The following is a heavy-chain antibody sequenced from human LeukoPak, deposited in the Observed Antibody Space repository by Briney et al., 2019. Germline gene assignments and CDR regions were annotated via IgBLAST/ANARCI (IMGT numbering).Heavy chain of an antibody. V-gene: IGHV3-74*01. D-gene: IGHD1-26*01. CDR3: ARDIRGVLGAFDI. CDR2: INNDGSST. Sequence: GGSLRLSCAASEFTFSNYWMHWVRQAPGKGLVWVSRINNDGSSTRHADSVKGRFTISRDNAKNTLYLQMNSLRAEDTAVYYCARDIRGVLGAFDIWGQGTMVTVSS. J-gene: IGHJ3*02. CDR1: EFTFSNYW.